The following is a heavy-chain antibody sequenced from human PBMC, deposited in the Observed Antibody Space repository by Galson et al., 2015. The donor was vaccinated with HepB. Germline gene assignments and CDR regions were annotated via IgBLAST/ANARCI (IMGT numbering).Heavy chain of an antibody. CDR2: ISSSSSYI. Sequence: SLGLACPASASTVSSYSMHRARQAPGEGLEGVSSISSSSSYIYYADSVKGRFTISRDDAKNSLYLQMNSLRAEDTAVYYCASRIVGAHGDYWGQGTLVTVSS. J-gene: IGHJ4*02. V-gene: IGHV3-21*01. CDR1: ASTVSSYS. CDR3: ASRIVGAHGDY. D-gene: IGHD1-26*01.